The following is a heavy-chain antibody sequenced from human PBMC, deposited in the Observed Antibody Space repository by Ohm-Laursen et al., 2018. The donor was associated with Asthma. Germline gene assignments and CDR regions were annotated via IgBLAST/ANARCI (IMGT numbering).Heavy chain of an antibody. D-gene: IGHD3-22*01. CDR3: AKDSTTYYYDSSGYTEEYFQH. J-gene: IGHJ1*01. CDR2: ISGSGGST. CDR1: GFTFSSYA. Sequence: SLRLSCSASGFTFSSYAMSWVRQAPGKGLEWVSVISGSGGSTYYADSVKGRFTISRDNSKNTLYLQMNSLRAEDTAVYYCAKDSTTYYYDSSGYTEEYFQHWGQGTLVTVPS. V-gene: IGHV3-23*01.